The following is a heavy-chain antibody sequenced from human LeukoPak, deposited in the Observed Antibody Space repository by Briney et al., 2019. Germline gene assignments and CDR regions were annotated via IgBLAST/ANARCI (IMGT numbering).Heavy chain of an antibody. CDR1: GFTFSSYE. CDR2: INSDGSST. CDR3: ARGYCSGGSCGGFDY. V-gene: IGHV3-74*01. J-gene: IGHJ4*02. Sequence: GGSLRLSCAASGFTFSSYEMNWVRQAPGKGLVWVSRINSDGSSTSYADSVKGRFTISRDNAKNTLYLQMNSLRAEDTAVYYCARGYCSGGSCGGFDYWGQGTLVTVSS. D-gene: IGHD2-15*01.